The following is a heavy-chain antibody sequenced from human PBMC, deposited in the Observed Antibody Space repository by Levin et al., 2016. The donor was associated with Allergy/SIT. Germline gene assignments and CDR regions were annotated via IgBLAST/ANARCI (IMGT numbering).Heavy chain of an antibody. Sequence: GGSLRLSCVASGFTFSISSMNWVRQAPGRGLEWVSSISSTSSHIYYADSVKGRFTISRDNAKNSLYLQMNSLRAEDTAVYYCARGGVRGVTHSTYYYYGVDVWGQGTTVTVSS. CDR1: GFTFSISS. CDR2: ISSTSSHI. CDR3: ARGGVRGVTHSTYYYYGVDV. D-gene: IGHD3-10*01. V-gene: IGHV3-21*01. J-gene: IGHJ6*02.